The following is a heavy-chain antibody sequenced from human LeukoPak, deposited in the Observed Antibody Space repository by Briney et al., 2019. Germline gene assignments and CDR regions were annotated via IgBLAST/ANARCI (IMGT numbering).Heavy chain of an antibody. Sequence: GGSLRLSCAASGFTFSSYWMSWVRQAPGKGLEWVTSIKQDGSEKYNVDSVKGRFTISRDNAKNSLYLQMNRLRAEDTAVYYCARGMSGGYSYGFIDYSYYYMDVWGKGTTVTVSS. J-gene: IGHJ6*03. CDR3: ARGMSGGYSYGFIDYSYYYMDV. D-gene: IGHD5-18*01. CDR1: GFTFSSYW. CDR2: IKQDGSEK. V-gene: IGHV3-7*01.